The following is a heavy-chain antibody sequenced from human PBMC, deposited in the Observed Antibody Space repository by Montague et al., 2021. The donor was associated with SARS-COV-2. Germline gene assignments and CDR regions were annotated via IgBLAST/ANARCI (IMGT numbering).Heavy chain of an antibody. CDR2: IYYSGGT. Sequence: SETLSLTCTVSGGSTNNFYWSWIRQPPGKGLEWIGYIYYSGGTDYNPSLKSRVIISVDPAKNQFSLKMSSVTAADTAVYYCAREDRWNWFDPWGQGTLVIVSS. CDR3: AREDRWNWFDP. J-gene: IGHJ5*02. D-gene: IGHD5-24*01. CDR1: GGSTNNFY. V-gene: IGHV4-59*12.